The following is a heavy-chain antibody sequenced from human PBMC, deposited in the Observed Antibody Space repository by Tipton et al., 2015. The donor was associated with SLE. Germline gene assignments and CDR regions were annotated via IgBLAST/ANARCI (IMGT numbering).Heavy chain of an antibody. CDR3: ARALWGSDRYYYYYMDV. D-gene: IGHD7-27*01. CDR2: IFYSGST. CDR1: GGSISSGGHY. J-gene: IGHJ6*03. V-gene: IGHV4-31*03. Sequence: TLSLTCTVSGGSISSGGHYWNWIRQHPGKGLEWIGYIFYSGSTYSNPSLKSRVTISIDTSKNQFSLRLSSVTAADTAVYYCARALWGSDRYYYYYMDVWGKGTTVTVSS.